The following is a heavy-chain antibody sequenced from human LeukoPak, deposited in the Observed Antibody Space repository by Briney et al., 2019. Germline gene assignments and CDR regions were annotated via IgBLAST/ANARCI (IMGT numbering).Heavy chain of an antibody. D-gene: IGHD5-18*01. V-gene: IGHV3-48*04. Sequence: SGGSLRLSCAASGFTFSSYSMNWVRQAPGKGLEWVSYISSSGSTIYYADSVKGRFTISRDNAKNSLYLQMNSLRAEDTAVYYCARVVDTPMVLSGAFDIWGQGTVVTVSS. J-gene: IGHJ3*02. CDR1: GFTFSSYS. CDR3: ARVVDTPMVLSGAFDI. CDR2: ISSSGSTI.